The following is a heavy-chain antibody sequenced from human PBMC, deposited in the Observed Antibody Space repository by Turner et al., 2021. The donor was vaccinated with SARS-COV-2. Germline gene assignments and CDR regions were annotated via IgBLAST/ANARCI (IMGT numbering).Heavy chain of an antibody. D-gene: IGHD2-2*01. CDR3: ARRYCSSTSCPNWFDP. V-gene: IGHV4-39*07. CDR2: VYYTGIT. Sequence: QLQLQESGPGLVKPSETLSFTCIVSGDSISSGSYYWAWIRQPPGKGLEWIGSVYYTGITYYTPSLRSRVTISLDTYKNQFSLKLSSVTAADTAVYYCARRYCSSTSCPNWFDPWGQGTLVTVSS. J-gene: IGHJ5*02. CDR1: GDSISSGSYY.